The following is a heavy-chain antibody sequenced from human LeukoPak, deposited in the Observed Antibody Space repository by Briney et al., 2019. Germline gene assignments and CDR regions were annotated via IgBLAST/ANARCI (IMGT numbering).Heavy chain of an antibody. V-gene: IGHV1-8*01. Sequence: ASVKVSCKASGYTFTSYDINWVRQATGQGLEWMGWMNPNSGNTGYAQKFQGRVTMTRNTSISTAYMELSSLRSEDTAVYYCARYYDILTGLHFDYWGQGTLVTVSS. CDR2: MNPNSGNT. D-gene: IGHD3-9*01. CDR1: GYTFTSYD. J-gene: IGHJ4*02. CDR3: ARYYDILTGLHFDY.